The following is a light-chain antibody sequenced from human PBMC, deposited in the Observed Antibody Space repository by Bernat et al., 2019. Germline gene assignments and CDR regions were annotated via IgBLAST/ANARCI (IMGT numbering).Light chain of an antibody. V-gene: IGLV2-23*02. Sequence: QSALTQPASVSGSPGQSITISCTGTSSDVGSYNLASWYQQHPGKAPKLMIYEVSKRPSGVSNRFSGSKSGNTASLTISGLQAEDEADYYCCSYAGSSTFFGTGTKVTVL. CDR1: SSDVGSYNL. CDR2: EVS. CDR3: CSYAGSSTF. J-gene: IGLJ1*01.